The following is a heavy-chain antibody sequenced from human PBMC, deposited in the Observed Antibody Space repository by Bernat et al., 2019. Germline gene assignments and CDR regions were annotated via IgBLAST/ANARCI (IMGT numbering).Heavy chain of an antibody. V-gene: IGHV3-15*07. Sequence: EVQLVESGGGLVKPGGSLRLSCAASGFTFTNAWMHWVRQAPGKGLEWVGRIESKSDGGTTDYAAPVKGRFTISRDDSKNTLYLQMDSLKTEDTAVYYCTTDSGDISGYYHRAMVYWGQGTLVTVSS. CDR1: GFTFTNAW. D-gene: IGHD3-22*01. CDR2: IESKSDGGTT. CDR3: TTDSGDISGYYHRAMVY. J-gene: IGHJ4*02.